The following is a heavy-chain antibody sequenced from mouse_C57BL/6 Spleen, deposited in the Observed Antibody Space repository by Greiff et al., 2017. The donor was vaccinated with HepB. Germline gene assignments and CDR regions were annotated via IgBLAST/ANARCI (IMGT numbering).Heavy chain of an antibody. J-gene: IGHJ3*01. V-gene: IGHV2-6*01. CDR2: IWGVGST. CDR3: ASGLSTGTLFAY. D-gene: IGHD4-1*02. CDR1: GFSLTSYG. Sequence: VQLQESGPGLVAPSQSLSITCTVSGFSLTSYGVDWVRQSPGKGLEWLGVIWGVGSTNYNSALKSRLSISKDNSKSQVFLKMNSLQTDDTAMYYCASGLSTGTLFAYWGQGTLVTVSA.